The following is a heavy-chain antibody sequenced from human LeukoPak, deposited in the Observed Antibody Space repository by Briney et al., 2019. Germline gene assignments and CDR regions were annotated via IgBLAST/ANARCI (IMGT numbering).Heavy chain of an antibody. CDR1: GFTFSSYG. CDR2: IRYDGSNK. V-gene: IGHV3-30*02. CDR3: ARDIDWGYAMIY. J-gene: IGHJ4*02. D-gene: IGHD2-8*01. Sequence: GGSLRLSCAASGFTFSSYGMHWVRQAPGKGLEWVAFIRYDGSNKYYADSVKGRFTISRDNSKNTLYLQMNSLRPEDTAIYYCARDIDWGYAMIYWGQGTLVTVSS.